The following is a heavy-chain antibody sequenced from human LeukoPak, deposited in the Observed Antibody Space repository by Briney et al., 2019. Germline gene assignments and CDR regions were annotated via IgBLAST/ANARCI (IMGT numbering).Heavy chain of an antibody. CDR3: ARDDGRVAAFDI. J-gene: IGHJ3*02. CDR1: GFTFSSYE. D-gene: IGHD5-24*01. Sequence: GGSLRLSCAASGFTFSSYEMNWVRQAPGKGLEWVSYISSSGSAIYYADSVKGRFTISRDNAKNSLYLQMNRLRAEDTAVYYCARDDGRVAAFDIWGQGTMVTVSS. CDR2: ISSSGSAI. V-gene: IGHV3-48*03.